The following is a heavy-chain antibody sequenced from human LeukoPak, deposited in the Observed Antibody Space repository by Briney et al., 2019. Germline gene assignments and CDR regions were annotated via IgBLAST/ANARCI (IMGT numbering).Heavy chain of an antibody. J-gene: IGHJ6*02. CDR1: GYSFTGYW. CDR3: ARQKGVDTAMVSLGNYYYYGMDV. D-gene: IGHD5-18*01. CDR2: IYPGDSDT. Sequence: GESLKISCKGSGYSFTGYWIGWVRQMPGKGLEWMGIIYPGDSDTRYSPSFQGQVTISADKSISTAYLQWSSLKASDTAMYYCARQKGVDTAMVSLGNYYYYGMDVWGQGTTVTVSS. V-gene: IGHV5-51*01.